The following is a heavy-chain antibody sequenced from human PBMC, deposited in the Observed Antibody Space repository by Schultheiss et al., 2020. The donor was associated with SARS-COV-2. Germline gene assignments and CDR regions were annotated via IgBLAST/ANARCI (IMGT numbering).Heavy chain of an antibody. V-gene: IGHV4-38-2*01. J-gene: IGHJ4*02. Sequence: SETLSLTCAVSGYSISSGYYWGWIRQPPGKGLEWIGSIYHSGSTYYNPSLKSRVTISVDTSKNQFSLKLSSVTAADTAVYYCAGGLLGGNYWGQGTLVTVSS. CDR1: GYSISSGYY. CDR3: AGGLLGGNY. D-gene: IGHD1-26*01. CDR2: IYHSGST.